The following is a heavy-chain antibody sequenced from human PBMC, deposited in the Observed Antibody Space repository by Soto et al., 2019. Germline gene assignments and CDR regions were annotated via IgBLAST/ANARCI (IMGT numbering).Heavy chain of an antibody. D-gene: IGHD4-17*01. CDR3: AGTVTTTYYYYYYMDV. Sequence: GGSLRLSCAASGFTFSSYGMHWVRQAPGKGLEWVAVIWYDGSNKYYADSVKGRFTISRDNSKNTLYLQMNSLRAEDTAVYYCAGTVTTTYYYYYYMDVWGKGTTVTVS. V-gene: IGHV3-33*01. CDR2: IWYDGSNK. CDR1: GFTFSSYG. J-gene: IGHJ6*03.